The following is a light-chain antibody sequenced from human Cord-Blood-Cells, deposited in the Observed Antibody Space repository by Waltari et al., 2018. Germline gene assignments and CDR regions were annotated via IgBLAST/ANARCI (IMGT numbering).Light chain of an antibody. V-gene: IGLV2-23*01. CDR3: CSYAGSSTWV. J-gene: IGLJ3*02. CDR1: SSDVASDNL. CDR2: EGS. Sequence: QSALTQPASVSGSPGQSITLPCTGTSSDVASDNLVSWYHQHPGKAPKLMIYEGSKRPSGVSNRFSGSKSGNTASLTISGLQAEDEADYYCCSYAGSSTWVFGGGTKLTVL.